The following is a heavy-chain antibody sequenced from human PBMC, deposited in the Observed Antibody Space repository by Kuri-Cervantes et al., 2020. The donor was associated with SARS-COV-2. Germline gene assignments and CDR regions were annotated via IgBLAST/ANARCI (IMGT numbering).Heavy chain of an antibody. Sequence: GESLKISCAAAGISFSSYWRDWVRQAPGKGLVWGSRINGDGSNTNYADFVKGRFTISRDNAKNTLYLQMNSLSAEDTAVYYCARDIAISGNYFDNWGQGTLVTVSS. D-gene: IGHD6-13*01. CDR1: GISFSSYW. CDR2: INGDGSNT. J-gene: IGHJ4*02. V-gene: IGHV3-74*01. CDR3: ARDIAISGNYFDN.